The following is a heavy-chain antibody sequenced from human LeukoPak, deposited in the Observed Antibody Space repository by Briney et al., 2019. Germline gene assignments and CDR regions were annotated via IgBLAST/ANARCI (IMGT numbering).Heavy chain of an antibody. CDR1: GYTFTSHA. CDR2: MNPNSGNS. CDR3: ARGYSPTIRTTGNDY. D-gene: IGHD1-1*01. J-gene: IGHJ4*02. Sequence: ASVKVSCKASGYTFTSHAINWVRQAAGQGLEWVGWMNPNSGNSGYAQNFQGRVIMTRDTSISTAYMELHSLRSEDTAVYYCARGYSPTIRTTGNDYWGQGTLVTVSS. V-gene: IGHV1-8*01.